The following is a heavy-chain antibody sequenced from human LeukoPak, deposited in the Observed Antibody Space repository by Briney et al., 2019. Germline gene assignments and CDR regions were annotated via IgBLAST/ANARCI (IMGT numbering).Heavy chain of an antibody. CDR1: GFTFSSYE. CDR2: ISSSGSTI. V-gene: IGHV3-48*03. D-gene: IGHD2-2*01. Sequence: GGSLRLSCAVSGFTFSSYEMNWVRQAPGKGLEWVSYISSSGSTIYYADSVKGRFTISRDNAKNSLYLQMNSLRAEDTAVYYCARDTHCSSTSCYLGRFDYWGQGTLVTVSS. J-gene: IGHJ4*02. CDR3: ARDTHCSSTSCYLGRFDY.